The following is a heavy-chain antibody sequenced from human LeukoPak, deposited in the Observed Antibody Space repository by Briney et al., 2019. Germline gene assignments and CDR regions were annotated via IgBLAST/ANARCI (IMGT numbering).Heavy chain of an antibody. CDR2: INHSGST. D-gene: IGHD1-26*01. J-gene: IGHJ1*01. CDR3: ARTHSGAAEH. CDR1: GGSFSGYY. Sequence: SETLSLTCAVYGGSFSGYYWSWIRQPPGKGLEWIGEINHSGSTNYNPSLKSRVTISVDTSKNQFSLKLSSVTAADTAVYYCARTHSGAAEHWGQGTLVTVSS. V-gene: IGHV4-34*01.